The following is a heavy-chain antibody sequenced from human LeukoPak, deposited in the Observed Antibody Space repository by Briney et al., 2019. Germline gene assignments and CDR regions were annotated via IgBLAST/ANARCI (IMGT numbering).Heavy chain of an antibody. CDR3: AKGVHDFWSGSYYGMDV. V-gene: IGHV3-30*02. J-gene: IGHJ6*02. Sequence: GGSLRLSCAASGFTFSSYGMHWVRQAPGKGLEWVAVIWYDGSNKYYADSVKGRFTISRDNSKNTLYLQMNSLRAEDTAVYYCAKGVHDFWSGSYYGMDVWGQGTTVTVSS. CDR2: IWYDGSNK. D-gene: IGHD3-3*01. CDR1: GFTFSSYG.